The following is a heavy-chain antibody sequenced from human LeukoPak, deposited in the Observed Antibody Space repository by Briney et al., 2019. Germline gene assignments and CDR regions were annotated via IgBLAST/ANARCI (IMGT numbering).Heavy chain of an antibody. CDR1: GFTSGTLC. V-gene: IGHV3-7*01. Sequence: GGSLRLSCAACGFTSGTLCMRGLPQAPGKGVVGVANIYQDGSEQYYVDSVEGLFTISRDHAKSALYLQMNSMGAEDTAVYSGARSARWGQGTLVTVSS. J-gene: IGHJ4*02. CDR3: ARSAR. CDR2: IYQDGSEQ.